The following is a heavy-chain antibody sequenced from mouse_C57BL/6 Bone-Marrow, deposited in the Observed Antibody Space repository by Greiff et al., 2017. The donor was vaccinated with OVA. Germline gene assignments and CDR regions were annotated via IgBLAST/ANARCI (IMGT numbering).Heavy chain of an antibody. CDR3: ARAGYYAMDY. Sequence: QVQLQQPGAELVRPGSSVKLSCKASGYTFTSYWMHWVKQRPIQGLEWIGNIDPSDSETHYNQKFKDKATLTVDKSSSTAYMQLSSLTSEDSAFYYCARAGYYAMDYWGQGTSVTVSS. CDR1: GYTFTSYW. CDR2: IDPSDSET. J-gene: IGHJ4*01. V-gene: IGHV1-52*01.